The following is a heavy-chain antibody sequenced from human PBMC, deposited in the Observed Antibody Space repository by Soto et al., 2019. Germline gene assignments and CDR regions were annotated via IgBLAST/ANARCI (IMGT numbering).Heavy chain of an antibody. CDR3: ARGSTTVTYLGFDY. J-gene: IGHJ4*02. Sequence: EVQLVESGGGLVKPGGSLRLTCEVSGFTFSSYSMHWVRQAPGKGLEWVSSINSGATQIYYADSVKGRFSISRDTVKRSLLLQINSLRVEDTAVYFCARGSTTVTYLGFDYWGQGALLIVS. D-gene: IGHD4-17*01. CDR1: GFTFSSYS. V-gene: IGHV3-21*04. CDR2: INSGATQI.